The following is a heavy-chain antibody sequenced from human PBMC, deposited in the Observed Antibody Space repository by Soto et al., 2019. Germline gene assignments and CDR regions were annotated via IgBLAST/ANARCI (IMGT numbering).Heavy chain of an antibody. V-gene: IGHV4-59*12. D-gene: IGHD6-13*01. Sequence: SETLSLTCTVSGDSISGSSWSWIRQPPGKGLEWIAYMYFSGSTNYNPSLKSRVTISVDTSKNQFSLKLSSLRAEDTAVYYCARVHSSSYHYFDYWGQGTVVTVSS. CDR3: ARVHSSSYHYFDY. CDR1: GDSISGSS. CDR2: MYFSGST. J-gene: IGHJ4*02.